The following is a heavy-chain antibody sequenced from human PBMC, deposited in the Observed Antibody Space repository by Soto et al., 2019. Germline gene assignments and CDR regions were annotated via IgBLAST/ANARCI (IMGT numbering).Heavy chain of an antibody. CDR1: GFTFSSFG. V-gene: IGHV3-48*03. D-gene: IGHD6-13*01. CDR3: VRHSGKIESSVGPRSFDY. J-gene: IGHJ4*02. Sequence: GGSLRLSCVGSGFTFSSFGMNWVRQTPGKGLEWLSYIGRSGETIYYADSVKGRFTMSVDKSIGTAYLQWSSLKASDTAMYYCVRHSGKIESSVGPRSFDYWGQGTLVTVSS. CDR2: IGRSGETI.